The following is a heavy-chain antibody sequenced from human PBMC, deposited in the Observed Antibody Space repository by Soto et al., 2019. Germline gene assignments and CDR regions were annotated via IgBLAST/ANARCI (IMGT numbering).Heavy chain of an antibody. Sequence: QVQLVQSGAEVKKPGSSVKVSCKASGGTFSSYTISWVRQAPGQGLEWMGRIIPILGIANYAQKFQGRVTXXAXKXRSTAYMELSSLRSEDTAVYYCARNTPIAAADAFDIWGQGTMVTVSS. CDR3: ARNTPIAAADAFDI. D-gene: IGHD6-13*01. CDR2: IIPILGIA. V-gene: IGHV1-69*02. CDR1: GGTFSSYT. J-gene: IGHJ3*02.